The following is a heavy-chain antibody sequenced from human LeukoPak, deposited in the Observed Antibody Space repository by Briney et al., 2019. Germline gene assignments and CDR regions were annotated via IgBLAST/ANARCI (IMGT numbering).Heavy chain of an antibody. CDR2: INHSGST. Sequence: SETLSLTCAVYGGSFSGYYWSWIRQPPGKGLEWIGEINHSGSTNYNPSLKSRVTISVDTSKNQFSLKLSSVTAADTAVYYCARAPGIAVAGTDFDLVWFDPWGQGTLVTVSS. CDR1: GGSFSGYY. CDR3: ARAPGIAVAGTDFDLVWFDP. J-gene: IGHJ5*02. V-gene: IGHV4-34*01. D-gene: IGHD6-19*01.